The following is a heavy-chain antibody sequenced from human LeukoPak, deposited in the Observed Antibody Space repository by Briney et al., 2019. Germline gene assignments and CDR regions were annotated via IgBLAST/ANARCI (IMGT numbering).Heavy chain of an antibody. Sequence: KSSQTLSLTCTVSGGSISSGSYYWSWIRQPAGKGLEWIGRIYTSGSTNYNPSLKSRVTISVDTSKNQFSLMLSSVTAADTAVYYCARDDIVVVPAARPPTHYGMDVWGQGTTVTVSS. D-gene: IGHD2-2*01. V-gene: IGHV4-61*02. J-gene: IGHJ6*02. CDR1: GGSISSGSYY. CDR2: IYTSGST. CDR3: ARDDIVVVPAARPPTHYGMDV.